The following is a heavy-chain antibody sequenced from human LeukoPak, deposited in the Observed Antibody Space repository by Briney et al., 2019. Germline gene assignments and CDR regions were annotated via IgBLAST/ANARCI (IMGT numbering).Heavy chain of an antibody. D-gene: IGHD6-6*01. CDR1: GGSISSYC. J-gene: IGHJ6*02. Sequence: SETLSLTCTVSGGSISSYCWSWIRQPPGKGLEWIGYIYYSGSTNYNPSLKSRVTISVDTSKNQFSLKLSSVTAADTAVYYCARGIAAPRGMDVWGQGTTVTVSS. CDR3: ARGIAAPRGMDV. CDR2: IYYSGST. V-gene: IGHV4-59*12.